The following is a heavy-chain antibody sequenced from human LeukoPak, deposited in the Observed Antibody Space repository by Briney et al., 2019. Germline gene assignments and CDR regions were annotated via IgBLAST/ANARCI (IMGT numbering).Heavy chain of an antibody. Sequence: SCKASGGTFSSYAMHWVRQAPGKGLEWVAVISYDGSNKYYADSVKGRFTISRDNSKNTLYLQMNSLRAEDTAVYYCCSPNWFDPWGQGTLVTVSS. CDR1: GGTFSSYA. J-gene: IGHJ5*02. CDR3: CSPNWFDP. D-gene: IGHD2-15*01. V-gene: IGHV3-30-3*01. CDR2: ISYDGSNK.